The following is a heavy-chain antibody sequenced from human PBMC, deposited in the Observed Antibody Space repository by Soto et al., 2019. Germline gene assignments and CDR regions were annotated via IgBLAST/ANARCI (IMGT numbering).Heavy chain of an antibody. CDR3: ARGPYYDLIWNYYYMDV. D-gene: IGHD3-16*01. Sequence: QVQLQESGPGLVKPSETLSLSCNVSGGSISGHYWSWVRQTPGKGLEWIGYIYYSGNTNYNPSLKSRVTISVDTSKNHFSLRLTSVTAADTAVYYCARGPYYDLIWNYYYMDVWGKGTTVTVSS. J-gene: IGHJ6*03. CDR2: IYYSGNT. CDR1: GGSISGHY. V-gene: IGHV4-59*08.